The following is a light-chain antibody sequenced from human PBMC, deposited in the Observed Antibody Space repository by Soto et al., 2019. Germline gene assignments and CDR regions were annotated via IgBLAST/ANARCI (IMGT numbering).Light chain of an antibody. CDR2: GAS. J-gene: IGKJ3*01. V-gene: IGKV1-39*01. CDR3: QQSYSIPFT. Sequence: DIQMTQSPSSLSASVGDSVTITCRASQSVSSYLNWYQQKPGKAPKLLIYGASSLQSGVPSRFSGSESGTDFTLTISSLQPEDFATYYCQQSYSIPFTFGPGTKVDIK. CDR1: QSVSSY.